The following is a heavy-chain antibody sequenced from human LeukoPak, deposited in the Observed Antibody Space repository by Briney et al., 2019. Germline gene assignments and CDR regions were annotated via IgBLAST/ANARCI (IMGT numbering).Heavy chain of an antibody. J-gene: IGHJ6*02. CDR2: ISGSGGST. D-gene: IGHD5-18*01. CDR3: ARDLGGGGYTSMVRGYYYGMDV. V-gene: IGHV3-23*01. Sequence: GGALRLSCAASGVTFSSYAMSWGRQAPGEGGEWGSAISGSGGSTYYADSVKGRFTISRDNSKNTLYLQMNSLRAEDTAVYYCARDLGGGGYTSMVRGYYYGMDVWGQGTTVTVSS. CDR1: GVTFSSYA.